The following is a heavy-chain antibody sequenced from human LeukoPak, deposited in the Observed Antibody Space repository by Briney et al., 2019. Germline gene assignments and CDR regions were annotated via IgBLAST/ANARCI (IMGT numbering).Heavy chain of an antibody. CDR3: ARGSEWEPLYYFDY. Sequence: GRSLRLSCADSGFTFRRYNMNWVRQAPGEGLEWVSSISSSSGYMYYADSVKGRFTIPRDNAKNSLYLQMNSLRAEDTAVYYCARGSEWEPLYYFDYWGQGTLVTVS. CDR2: ISSSSGYM. J-gene: IGHJ4*02. V-gene: IGHV3-21*01. CDR1: GFTFRRYN. D-gene: IGHD1-26*01.